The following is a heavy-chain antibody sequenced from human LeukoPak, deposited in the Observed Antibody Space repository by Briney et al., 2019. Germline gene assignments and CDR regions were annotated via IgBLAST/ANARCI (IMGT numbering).Heavy chain of an antibody. D-gene: IGHD6-19*01. CDR1: GFTFSSYS. CDR2: ISSSSSYI. V-gene: IGHV3-21*01. J-gene: IGHJ4*02. CDR3: ARGRGIAVAGDY. Sequence: PGGSLRLSCAASGFTFSSYSMNWVRQAPGKGLEWVSSISSSSSYIYYADSVKGRFTISRDNAKNSLYLQMNSLRAEDTAVYYCARGRGIAVAGDYWGQGTLVTVSS.